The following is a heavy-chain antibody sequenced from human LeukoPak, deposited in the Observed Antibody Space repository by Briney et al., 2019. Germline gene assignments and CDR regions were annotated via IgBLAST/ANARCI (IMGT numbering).Heavy chain of an antibody. D-gene: IGHD3-10*02. CDR1: GFTFSSYE. V-gene: IGHV3-48*03. CDR3: AELGITMIGGV. Sequence: GGSLRLSCAASGFTFSSYEMNWVRQAPGKGLEWVSYISFTGNTIKYADSVKGRFTISRDNAQNSLYLQMNSLRAEDTAVYYCAELGITMIGGVWGKGTTVTISS. CDR2: ISFTGNTI. J-gene: IGHJ6*04.